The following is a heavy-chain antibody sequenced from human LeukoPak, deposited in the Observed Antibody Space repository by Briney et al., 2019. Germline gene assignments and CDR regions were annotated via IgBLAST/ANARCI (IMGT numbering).Heavy chain of an antibody. D-gene: IGHD3-9*01. CDR1: GFTFSSYG. J-gene: IGHJ4*02. CDR3: ARGAADILTGYPFDY. CDR2: IWYDGSNK. V-gene: IGHV3-33*01. Sequence: GGSLRLSCAASGFTFSSYGMHWVRQAPGKGLEWVAVIWYDGSNKYYADSVKGRFTISRDNSKNTLYLQMNSLRAEDTAVYYCARGAADILTGYPFDYWGQGTLVTVSS.